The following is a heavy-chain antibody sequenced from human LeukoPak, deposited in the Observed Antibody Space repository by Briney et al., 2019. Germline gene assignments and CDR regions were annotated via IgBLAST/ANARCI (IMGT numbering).Heavy chain of an antibody. D-gene: IGHD3-22*01. CDR2: INHSGST. J-gene: IGHJ4*02. CDR1: GGSFSGYY. CDR3: ARGPYYYDSSGFSSLDY. Sequence: SETLSLTCAVYGGSFSGYYWSWSRQPPGKGLEWIGEINHSGSTNYNPSLKSRVTISVDTSKNQFSLRLSSVTAADTAVYYCARGPYYYDSSGFSSLDYWGQGTLVTVSS. V-gene: IGHV4-34*01.